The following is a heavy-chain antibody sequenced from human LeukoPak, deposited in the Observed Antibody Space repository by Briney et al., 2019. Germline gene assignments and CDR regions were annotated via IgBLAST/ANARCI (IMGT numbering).Heavy chain of an antibody. CDR1: GGSISSYY. CDR3: ARDRVGRGDILDY. CDR2: IYYSGST. J-gene: IGHJ4*02. Sequence: PSETLSLTCTVSGGSISSYYWSWIRQPPGKGLEWIGYIYYSGSTNYNPSLKSRVTISVDTSKNQFSLKLSSVTAADTAVYYCARDRVGRGDILDYRGQGTLVTVSS. D-gene: IGHD3-10*01. V-gene: IGHV4-59*01.